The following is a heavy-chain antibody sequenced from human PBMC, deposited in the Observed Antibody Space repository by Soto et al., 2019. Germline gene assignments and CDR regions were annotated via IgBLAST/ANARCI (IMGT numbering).Heavy chain of an antibody. CDR1: GGTFSSYA. CDR2: IIPIFGTA. CDR3: ARDGPYDSSGYYYAY. J-gene: IGHJ4*02. V-gene: IGHV1-69*13. D-gene: IGHD3-22*01. Sequence: SVKVSCKSSGGTFSSYAISWVRQAPGQGLEWMGGIIPIFGTANYAQKFQGRVTITADESTSTAYMELSSLRSEDTAVYYCARDGPYDSSGYYYAYWGQGTLVTVSS.